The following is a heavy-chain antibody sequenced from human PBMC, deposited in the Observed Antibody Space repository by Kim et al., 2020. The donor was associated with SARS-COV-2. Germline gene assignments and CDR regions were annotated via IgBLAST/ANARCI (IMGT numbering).Heavy chain of an antibody. D-gene: IGHD3-3*01. CDR3: TADPGVGYV. V-gene: IGHV1-24*01. J-gene: IGHJ6*02. Sequence: ASVKVSCRVSGSTLSYLSMHWVRQAPGKRLEWMGGFNPEDAETVYAQKFQGRVTMTEDTSTDTAYMELASLTSEDTALYYCTADPGVGYVRGQGTTVTVS. CDR1: GSTLSYLS. CDR2: FNPEDAET.